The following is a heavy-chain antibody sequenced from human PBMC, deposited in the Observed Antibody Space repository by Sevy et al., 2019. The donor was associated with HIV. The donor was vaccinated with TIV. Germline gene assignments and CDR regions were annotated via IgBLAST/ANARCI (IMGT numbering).Heavy chain of an antibody. CDR2: LSFGCGKI. J-gene: IGHJ4*02. V-gene: IGHV3-23*01. CDR3: AREGSSKPHDY. CDR1: GFPFNIYS. Sequence: GGSLRLSCATSGFPFNIYSMSWVCQAPGKGLEWVSTLSFGCGKINYADSVKGRFTISRDNSENTLYLEMNSLRAEDTALYFCAREGSSKPHDYWGRGTLVTVSS.